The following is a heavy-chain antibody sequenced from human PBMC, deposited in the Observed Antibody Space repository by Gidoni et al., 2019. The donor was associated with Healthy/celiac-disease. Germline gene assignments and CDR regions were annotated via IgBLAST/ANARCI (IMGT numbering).Heavy chain of an antibody. Sequence: EVQLLESGGGLVQTGGSRRVSWAASGFTFRSYAMSWVRQAPGKGLEWVSAISGSGGSTYYADSVKGRFTISRDNSKNTLYLQMNSLRAEDTAVYYCAKVPYDFWSGYLPHYWGQGTLVTVSS. CDR2: ISGSGGST. D-gene: IGHD3-3*01. V-gene: IGHV3-23*01. J-gene: IGHJ4*02. CDR1: GFTFRSYA. CDR3: AKVPYDFWSGYLPHY.